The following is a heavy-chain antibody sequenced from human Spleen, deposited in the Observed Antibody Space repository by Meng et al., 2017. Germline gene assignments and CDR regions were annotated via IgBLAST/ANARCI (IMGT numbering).Heavy chain of an antibody. CDR3: ARGPTTMAHDFDY. Sequence: QGQLQQWGAGLLKPSETLSLPCVFSGGSFSDYYWSVIRQPPGKGLEWIGEINHSGSTNYNPSLESRATISVDTSQNNLSLKLSSVTAADSAVYYCARGPTTMAHDFDYWGQGTLVTVSS. D-gene: IGHD4-11*01. CDR2: INHSGST. J-gene: IGHJ4*02. V-gene: IGHV4-34*01. CDR1: GGSFSDYY.